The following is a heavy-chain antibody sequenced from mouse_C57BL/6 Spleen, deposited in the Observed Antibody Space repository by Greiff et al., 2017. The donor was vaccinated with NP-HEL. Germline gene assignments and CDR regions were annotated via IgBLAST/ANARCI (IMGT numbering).Heavy chain of an antibody. CDR2: IDHSDSYT. V-gene: IGHV1-69*01. J-gene: IGHJ3*01. CDR1: GYTFTSYW. CDR3: ARRLTGRGFAY. Sequence: QVQLQQPGAELVMPGASVKLSCKASGYTFTSYWMNWVKQRPGQGLEWIGEIDHSDSYTNYNQKFKGKSTLTVDKSSIPAYMQLSSLTAEDSAVYYCARRLTGRGFAYWGQGTLVTVSA. D-gene: IGHD4-1*01.